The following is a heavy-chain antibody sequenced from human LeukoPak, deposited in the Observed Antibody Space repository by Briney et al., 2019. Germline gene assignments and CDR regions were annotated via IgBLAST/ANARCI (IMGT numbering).Heavy chain of an antibody. CDR1: RGSISSNNW. Sequence: SETLSLTCAVSRGSISSNNWWSWVRQPPGKRLEWIAEIYHSGSTNYNPSLKSRVTISVDKSKNQFSLKLSSVTAADTAMYYCARDSCYFGSGSDNTPYNWFDPWGQGTLVTVSS. V-gene: IGHV4-4*02. CDR2: IYHSGST. D-gene: IGHD3-10*01. CDR3: ARDSCYFGSGSDNTPYNWFDP. J-gene: IGHJ5*02.